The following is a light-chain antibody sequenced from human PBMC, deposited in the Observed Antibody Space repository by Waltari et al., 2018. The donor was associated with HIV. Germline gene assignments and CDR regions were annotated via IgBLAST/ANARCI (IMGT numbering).Light chain of an antibody. J-gene: IGLJ3*02. Sequence: QSALTQPVSVSGSPRLSITNSCLGTTNHLGLLNTFSWYRHQPDSPPQLIILDTKSRPSGIPSRFSGSKSGTTASLTISGLQADDEGHYYCSSFSTSGSVRFGGGTKLTV. V-gene: IGLV2-14*01. CDR3: SSFSTSGSVR. CDR2: DTK. CDR1: TNHLGLLNT.